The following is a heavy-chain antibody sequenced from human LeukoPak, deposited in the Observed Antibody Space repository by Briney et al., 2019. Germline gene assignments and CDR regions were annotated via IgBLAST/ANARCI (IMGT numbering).Heavy chain of an antibody. D-gene: IGHD2-15*01. J-gene: IGHJ4*02. Sequence: GGSLRLSCAASGFTFSTYSMNWVRQAPGRGPEWISYISGTSSIIYYAGSVKGRFTISRDNAKNSLYLEMNSLRDEDTAVYSCARELSPVVKYSFDSWGQGTQVTVSS. CDR1: GFTFSTYS. CDR3: ARELSPVVKYSFDS. V-gene: IGHV3-48*02. CDR2: ISGTSSII.